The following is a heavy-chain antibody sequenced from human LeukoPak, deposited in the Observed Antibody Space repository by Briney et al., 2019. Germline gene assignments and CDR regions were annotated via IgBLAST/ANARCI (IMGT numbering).Heavy chain of an antibody. CDR1: GFTFSDSY. J-gene: IGHJ4*02. Sequence: GGSLRLSCAASGFTFSDSYMSWIRQAPGKGLEWVSYISRSSSYTKYADSVKGRFTISRDSAKNSLYLQMNSLRAEDTAVYYCAREQKLYDGSGSSTFDFWGQGTLDTVSS. D-gene: IGHD3-10*01. V-gene: IGHV3-11*05. CDR2: ISRSSSYT. CDR3: AREQKLYDGSGSSTFDF.